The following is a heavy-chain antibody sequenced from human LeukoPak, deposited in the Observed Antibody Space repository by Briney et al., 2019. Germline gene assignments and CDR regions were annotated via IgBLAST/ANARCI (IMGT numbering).Heavy chain of an antibody. V-gene: IGHV3-23*01. CDR2: ISCSGGIT. CDR1: GFTFSSYA. CDR3: AKDPLVNSQQYFDY. Sequence: PGGSLRLSCAASGFTFSSYAMSWVRQAPAKGLEEVSGISCSGGITYYAYALKGRVTISSDNSKNTLSLQMNSRSAEDTRVYYCAKDPLVNSQQYFDYWGQGTLVTVCS. J-gene: IGHJ4*02. D-gene: IGHD2/OR15-2a*01.